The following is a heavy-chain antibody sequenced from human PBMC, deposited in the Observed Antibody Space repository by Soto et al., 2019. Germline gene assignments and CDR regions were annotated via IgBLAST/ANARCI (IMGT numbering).Heavy chain of an antibody. J-gene: IGHJ4*03. D-gene: IGHD2-15*01. CDR3: VRVVAIPGYPDN. Sequence: SVKVSYKTSGATFSSYVITWVRQAPGQGLEWMGGIVPTVDTPTYAQRFQGRVTITADKFTNTVYMELSSLRSDDTAAYYCVRVVAIPGYPDNWG. CDR1: GATFSSYV. CDR2: IVPTVDTP. V-gene: IGHV1-69*06.